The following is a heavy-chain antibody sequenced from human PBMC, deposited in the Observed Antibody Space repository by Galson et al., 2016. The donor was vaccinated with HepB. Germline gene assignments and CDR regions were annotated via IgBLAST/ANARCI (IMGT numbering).Heavy chain of an antibody. CDR1: GGSVSSASYY. J-gene: IGHJ2*01. D-gene: IGHD3-3*01. Sequence: LSLTCTVSGGSVSSASYYWSWIRQPPGKGLEWIGYIFDIGSTNYNPSLKRRVTISVDTSKNQFSLKLTSVTAADTAVYYCARGGVVNSYWYFDLWGRGTLVTVSS. CDR3: ARGGVVNSYWYFDL. CDR2: IFDIGST. V-gene: IGHV4-61*01.